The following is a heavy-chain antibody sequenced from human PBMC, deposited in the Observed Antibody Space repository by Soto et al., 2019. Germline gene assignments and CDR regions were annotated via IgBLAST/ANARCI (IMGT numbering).Heavy chain of an antibody. D-gene: IGHD1-26*01. V-gene: IGHV3-7*05. CDR3: AKDHGSGSYPY. Sequence: PGGSLRLSCVVSGSIFSSHWMTWVRQAPGKGLEWVASINQDGFGKYYVDSVRGRFAISRDNAKDSVYLLMDSLRVEDTAVYYCAKDHGSGSYPYWGQGTLVTVSS. CDR1: GSIFSSHW. J-gene: IGHJ4*02. CDR2: INQDGFGK.